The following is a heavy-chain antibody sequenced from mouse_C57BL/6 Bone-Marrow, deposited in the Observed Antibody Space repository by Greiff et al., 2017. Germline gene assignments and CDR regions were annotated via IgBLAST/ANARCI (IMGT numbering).Heavy chain of an antibody. CDR3: ARYYYGFYAMDY. D-gene: IGHD1-1*01. CDR1: GFTFSSYG. Sequence: EVMLVESGGDLVKPGGSLKLSCAASGFTFSSYGMSWVRQTPDKRLAWVATISSGGSYTYYPDSVKGRFTISRDNAKNTLYLQMSSLKSEDTAMYYCARYYYGFYAMDYWGQGTSVTVSS. J-gene: IGHJ4*01. V-gene: IGHV5-6*01. CDR2: ISSGGSYT.